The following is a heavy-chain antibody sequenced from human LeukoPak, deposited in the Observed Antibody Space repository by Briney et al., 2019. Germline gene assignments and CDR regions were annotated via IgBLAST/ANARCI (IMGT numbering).Heavy chain of an antibody. J-gene: IGHJ4*02. Sequence: GASVKVSCKASGYTFTSYGISWVRQAPGQGLEWIGWISAYNGNTNYAQKLQGRVTMTTDTSTSTAYMELRSLRSDDTAVCYCARGDVVVPAAIGFDYWGQGTLVTVSS. CDR2: ISAYNGNT. CDR3: ARGDVVVPAAIGFDY. V-gene: IGHV1-18*01. D-gene: IGHD2-2*02. CDR1: GYTFTSYG.